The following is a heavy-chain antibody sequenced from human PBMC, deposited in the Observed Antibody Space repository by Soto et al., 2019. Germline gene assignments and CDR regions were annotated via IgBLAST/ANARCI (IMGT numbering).Heavy chain of an antibody. V-gene: IGHV3-49*03. CDR2: IRSKAYGRTT. CDR1: GFTFGDYA. J-gene: IGHJ6*02. D-gene: IGHD2-15*01. CDR3: TRDTGPRSYCSGGSCYALIRYYYYGMDV. Sequence: GGSLRLSCTASGFTFGDYAMSWFRQAPGKGLEWVGFIRSKAYGRTTEYAASVKGRFTISRDDSKSIAYLQMNSLKTEDTAVYYCTRDTGPRSYCSGGSCYALIRYYYYGMDVWGQGTTVTVSS.